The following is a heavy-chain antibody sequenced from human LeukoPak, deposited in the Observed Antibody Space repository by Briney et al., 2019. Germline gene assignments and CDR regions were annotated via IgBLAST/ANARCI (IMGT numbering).Heavy chain of an antibody. CDR2: VSYGGSS. J-gene: IGHJ4*02. CDR1: GGSISGYY. V-gene: IGHV4-59*08. Sequence: SETLSLTCNVSGGSISGYYWSWIRQPPGKTLEWVGTVSYGGSSNYNSSLESRVTISVDTSKIHFSLKLSSVTAADTAVYYCARQHTRSVVGATHVDYWGQGTLVTVSS. CDR3: ARQHTRSVVGATHVDY. D-gene: IGHD1-26*01.